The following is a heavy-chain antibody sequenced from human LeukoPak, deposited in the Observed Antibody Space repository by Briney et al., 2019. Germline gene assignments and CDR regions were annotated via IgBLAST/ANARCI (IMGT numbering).Heavy chain of an antibody. CDR1: GVSISSDY. CDR2: IFYSGSP. CDR3: ARATWLPVGLYYYDSSGYYYYFDY. D-gene: IGHD3-22*01. J-gene: IGHJ4*02. Sequence: SETLSLTCTVSGVSISSDYWSWIRQPPGKGLEWIGYIFYSGSPNYSPSLKSRVTISVDTSKNQFSLKLSSVTAADTAVYYCARATWLPVGLYYYDSSGYYYYFDYWGQGTLVTVSS. V-gene: IGHV4-59*01.